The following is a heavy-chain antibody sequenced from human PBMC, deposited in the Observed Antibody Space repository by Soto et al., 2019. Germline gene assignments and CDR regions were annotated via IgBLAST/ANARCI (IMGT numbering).Heavy chain of an antibody. CDR3: ARTRGEYSGYYPYFDY. CDR1: GGTFSSYT. Sequence: QVQLVQSGAEVKKPGSSVKVSCKASGGTFSSYTISWVRQAPGQGLEWMGRIIPILGIANYAQKFQGRVTITADKSTSTAYMELSSLRSEDTAVYYCARTRGEYSGYYPYFDYWGQGTLVTVSS. J-gene: IGHJ4*02. CDR2: IIPILGIA. V-gene: IGHV1-69*02. D-gene: IGHD5-12*01.